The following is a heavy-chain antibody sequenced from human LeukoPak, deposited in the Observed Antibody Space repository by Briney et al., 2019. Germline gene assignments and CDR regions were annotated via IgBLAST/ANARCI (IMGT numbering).Heavy chain of an antibody. CDR3: ARTYSSGWYLFDP. Sequence: SEALSLTCAVYGGSFSGYYWSWIRQPPGKGLEWIGEINHSGSTNYNPSLKSRVTISVDTSKNQFSLKLSSVTAADTAVYYCARTYSSGWYLFDPWGQGTLVTVSS. V-gene: IGHV4-34*01. J-gene: IGHJ5*02. D-gene: IGHD6-19*01. CDR2: INHSGST. CDR1: GGSFSGYY.